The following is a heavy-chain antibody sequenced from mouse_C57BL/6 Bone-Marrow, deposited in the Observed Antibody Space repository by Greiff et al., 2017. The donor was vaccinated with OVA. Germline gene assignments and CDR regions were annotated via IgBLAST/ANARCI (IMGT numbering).Heavy chain of an antibody. CDR2: INPNNGGT. D-gene: IGHD1-3*01. Sequence: EVQLQQSGPELVKPGASVKISCKASGYTFTDYYMNWVKQSHGKSLEWIGDINPNNGGTSYNQKFKGKATLTVDKSSSTAYMELRSLTSEDSAVYYCARSGTFYYYAMDYWGQGTSVTVSS. V-gene: IGHV1-26*01. CDR3: ARSGTFYYYAMDY. J-gene: IGHJ4*01. CDR1: GYTFTDYY.